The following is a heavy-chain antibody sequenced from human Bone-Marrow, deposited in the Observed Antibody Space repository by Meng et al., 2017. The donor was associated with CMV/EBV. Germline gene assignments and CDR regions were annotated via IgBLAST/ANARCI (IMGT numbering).Heavy chain of an antibody. V-gene: IGHV4-34*01. CDR3: ATGPPRGVVVPAARRGYFQH. D-gene: IGHD2-2*01. J-gene: IGHJ1*01. Sequence: SETLSLTCAVYGGSFSGYYWSWIRQPPGKGLEWIGEINHSGSTNYNPSLKSRVTISVDTSNNQFSLKLSSVTAADTAVYYCATGPPRGVVVPAARRGYFQHWGQGTLVTVSS. CDR2: INHSGST. CDR1: GGSFSGYY.